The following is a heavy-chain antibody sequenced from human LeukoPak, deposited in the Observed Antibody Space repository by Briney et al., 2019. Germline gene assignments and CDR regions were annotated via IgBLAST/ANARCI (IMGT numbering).Heavy chain of an antibody. CDR2: ISSSSSYI. Sequence: KTGGSLRLSCAASGLTFSSYAMSWVRQAPGKGLEWVSSISSSSSYIYYADSVKGRFTISRDNAKNSLYLQMNSLRAEDTAVYYCASARYDSSGYYYNYYYYGMDVWGQGTTVTVSS. V-gene: IGHV3-21*01. J-gene: IGHJ6*02. D-gene: IGHD3-22*01. CDR3: ASARYDSSGYYYNYYYYGMDV. CDR1: GLTFSSYA.